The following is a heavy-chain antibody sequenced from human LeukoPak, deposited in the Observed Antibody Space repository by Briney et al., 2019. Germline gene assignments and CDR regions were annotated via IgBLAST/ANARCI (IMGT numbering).Heavy chain of an antibody. Sequence: GGSLRLSCAASGFTFDYYAMHWVRQAPGKGLEGVSGISWISGSIGYADSVKGRFTISRDNAKNSLYLQMNSLRAEDTALYYCAKSEMATIPYYFDYWGQGTLVTVSS. CDR3: AKSEMATIPYYFDY. J-gene: IGHJ4*02. CDR1: GFTFDYYA. V-gene: IGHV3-9*01. D-gene: IGHD5-24*01. CDR2: ISWISGSI.